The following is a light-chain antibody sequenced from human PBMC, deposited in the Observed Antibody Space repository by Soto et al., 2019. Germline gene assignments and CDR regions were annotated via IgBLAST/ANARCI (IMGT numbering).Light chain of an antibody. J-gene: IGKJ3*01. Sequence: EIVLTQSPATLSLSPGERATLSCRASQSVSSYLAWYQQKPGQAPRLLIYDASNRATGIPARFSGSGSGTDFTLTSSSREPEVFEVYYCQQRSNLSFGPGTKVDIK. V-gene: IGKV3-11*01. CDR3: QQRSNLS. CDR2: DAS. CDR1: QSVSSY.